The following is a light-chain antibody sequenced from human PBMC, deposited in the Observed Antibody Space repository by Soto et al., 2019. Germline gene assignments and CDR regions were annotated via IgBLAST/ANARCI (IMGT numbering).Light chain of an antibody. CDR3: SSYTTTTTRVV. V-gene: IGLV2-8*01. CDR2: EVT. CDR1: SSDVGGYNY. J-gene: IGLJ2*01. Sequence: QSALTQPPSASGSPGQSVTISCTGTSSDVGGYNYVSWYQQHPGKAPKLMIYEVTKRPSGVPDRFSGSKSGNTASLTVSGLQAEDEADYYCSSYTTTTTRVVFGGGTKLTVL.